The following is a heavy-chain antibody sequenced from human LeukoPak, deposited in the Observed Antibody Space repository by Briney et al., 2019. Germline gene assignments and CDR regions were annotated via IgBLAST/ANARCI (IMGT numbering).Heavy chain of an antibody. V-gene: IGHV3-74*01. D-gene: IGHD4-17*01. CDR3: AAFGDNADY. Sequence: PGGSLRLSCAASGFTFSSYWMHWVRQAPGKGLVWVSRITSDGSNTRYADSVKGRFTISRDNAKNTLYLQMNSLRAEDTAVYYCAAFGDNADYWGQGTLVTVSS. J-gene: IGHJ4*02. CDR1: GFTFSSYW. CDR2: ITSDGSNT.